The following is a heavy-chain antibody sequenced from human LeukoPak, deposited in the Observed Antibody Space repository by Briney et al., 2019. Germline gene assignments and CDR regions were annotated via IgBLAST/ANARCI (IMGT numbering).Heavy chain of an antibody. CDR1: GCSISSYY. Sequence: SETLSLTCTVSGCSISSYYWSWIRQPPGKGLEWIGYIYYSGSTNYNPSLKSRVTISVDTSKNQFSLKLSSVTAADTAVYYCARSPNIVVVTAIPSYFDYWGQGTLVTVSS. CDR2: IYYSGST. V-gene: IGHV4-59*01. D-gene: IGHD2-21*02. J-gene: IGHJ4*02. CDR3: ARSPNIVVVTAIPSYFDY.